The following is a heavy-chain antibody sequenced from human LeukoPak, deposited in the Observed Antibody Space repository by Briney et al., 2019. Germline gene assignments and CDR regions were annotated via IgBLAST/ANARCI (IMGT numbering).Heavy chain of an antibody. CDR3: AKGSSGYYYVFDQ. CDR1: GFTLDGHG. CDR2: ISWNSVSR. D-gene: IGHD3-22*01. V-gene: IGHV3-9*01. Sequence: GGSLRLSCAASGFTLDGHGMHWVRQAPGKGLEWVSGISWNSVSRGYADSVKGRFTISRDNAKNSLYLQMNSLRAEDTALYYCAKGSSGYYYVFDQWGQGTLVTVSS. J-gene: IGHJ4*02.